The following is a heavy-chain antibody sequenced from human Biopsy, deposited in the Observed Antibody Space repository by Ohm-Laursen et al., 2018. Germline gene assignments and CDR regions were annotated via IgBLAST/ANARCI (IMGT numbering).Heavy chain of an antibody. J-gene: IGHJ4*02. Sequence: SQTLSLTCTVSGGSFTGHYWSWIRQPPGKGLEWIGHISYTGYTSYNASLKSRVTISVDTSRNHFSLRLSSLTAADPAVYYCARGSNDFGGLYFPRWGQGTLLTVSS. CDR3: ARGSNDFGGLYFPR. V-gene: IGHV4-59*11. CDR2: ISYTGYT. D-gene: IGHD4-23*01. CDR1: GGSFTGHY.